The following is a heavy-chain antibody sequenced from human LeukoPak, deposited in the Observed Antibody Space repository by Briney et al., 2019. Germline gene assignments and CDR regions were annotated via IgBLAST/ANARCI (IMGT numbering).Heavy chain of an antibody. CDR2: ISAGGGSA. CDR3: AKSPTGTRYFADF. Sequence: HTGGSLRLSCEASGFTFGNYALNWVRQAPGKGLEWVSSISAGGGSAYYADSVRGRFTVSRDPSKNTLYLQMNSLTVADAAVYDCAKSPTGTRYFADFWGQGTLVTVSS. D-gene: IGHD1-1*01. J-gene: IGHJ4*02. CDR1: GFTFGNYA. V-gene: IGHV3-23*01.